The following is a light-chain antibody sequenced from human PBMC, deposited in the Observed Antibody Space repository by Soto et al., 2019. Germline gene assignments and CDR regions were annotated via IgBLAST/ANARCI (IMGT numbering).Light chain of an antibody. CDR2: AAS. J-gene: IGKJ1*01. CDR1: QSISNY. V-gene: IGKV1-27*01. CDR3: QKYDSAPWK. Sequence: DIRMTQSPSSLSASVRDRVTITCRASQSISNYLAWYQQKPGKVPKLLIYAASTLQSGVPSRFSGSGSGTDFTLTISSLQPEDVATYYCQKYDSAPWKFGQGTKVEIK.